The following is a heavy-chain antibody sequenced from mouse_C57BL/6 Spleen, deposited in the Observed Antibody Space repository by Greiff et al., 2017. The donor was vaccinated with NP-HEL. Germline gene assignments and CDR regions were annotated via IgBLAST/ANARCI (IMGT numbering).Heavy chain of an antibody. Sequence: EVKLVESGPELVKPGASVKISCKASGYSFTDYNMNWVKQSNGKSLEWIGVINPNYGTTSYNQKFKGKATLTVDQSSSTAYMQLNSLTSEDSAVYYCAREGLRVDYAMDYWGQGTSVTVSS. V-gene: IGHV1-39*01. CDR1: GYSFTDYN. CDR2: INPNYGTT. CDR3: AREGLRVDYAMDY. D-gene: IGHD2-4*01. J-gene: IGHJ4*01.